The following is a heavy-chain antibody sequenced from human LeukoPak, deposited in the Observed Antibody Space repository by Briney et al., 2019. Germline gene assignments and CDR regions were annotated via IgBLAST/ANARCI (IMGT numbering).Heavy chain of an antibody. D-gene: IGHD6-19*01. CDR1: GFNFSSYW. V-gene: IGHV3-7*04. Sequence: GGSLRLSCAASGFNFSSYWMSWVRQIPGKGLEWVANIKPDGGEESYADSVRGRFSISRDNAKNSLFLQMISLRGEDTAVYSCVGGAGGGDFWGLGTLVTVSS. CDR2: IKPDGGEE. J-gene: IGHJ4*02. CDR3: VGGAGGGDF.